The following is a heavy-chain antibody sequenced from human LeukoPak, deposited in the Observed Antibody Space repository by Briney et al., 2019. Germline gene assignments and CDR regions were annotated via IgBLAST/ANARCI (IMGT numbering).Heavy chain of an antibody. CDR1: GYTFTSYY. D-gene: IGHD3-10*01. CDR2: QHPNSDNT. Sequence: ASVKVFCKASGYTFTSYYINWVPQATGQGLEWMGSQHPNSDNTGYAQKCQGRVTMTRNTSISTAYMELSSLRSEDTDVYYCARGGYYYGSGSITDYWGQGTLVTVSS. J-gene: IGHJ4*02. CDR3: ARGGYYYGSGSITDY. V-gene: IGHV1-8*01.